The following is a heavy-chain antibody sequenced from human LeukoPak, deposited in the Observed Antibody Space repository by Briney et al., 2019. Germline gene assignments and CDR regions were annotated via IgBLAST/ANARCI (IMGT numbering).Heavy chain of an antibody. D-gene: IGHD2-15*01. V-gene: IGHV1-69*13. J-gene: IGHJ4*02. CDR1: GGTFSSYA. Sequence: ASVKVSCTASGGTFSSYAISWVRQAPGQGLEWMGGIIPIFGTANYAQKFQGRVTITADESTSTAYMELRSLRSDDTAVYYCARAVGYCSGGSCFHHFDYWGQGTLVTVSS. CDR2: IIPIFGTA. CDR3: ARAVGYCSGGSCFHHFDY.